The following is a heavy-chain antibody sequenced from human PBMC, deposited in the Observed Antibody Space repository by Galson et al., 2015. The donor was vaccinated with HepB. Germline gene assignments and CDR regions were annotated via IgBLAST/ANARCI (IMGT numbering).Heavy chain of an antibody. CDR1: GFTLSSYE. D-gene: IGHD5-12*01. J-gene: IGHJ6*02. Sequence: SLRLSCAASGFTLSSYEMNWVRQAPGKGLEWVSYISSSGRTVYYADSVRGRFTISRDNADNSLYLQMNSLRAEDTAVYYCARDWLMHVWGQGTTVTVSS. V-gene: IGHV3-48*03. CDR2: ISSSGRTV. CDR3: ARDWLMHV.